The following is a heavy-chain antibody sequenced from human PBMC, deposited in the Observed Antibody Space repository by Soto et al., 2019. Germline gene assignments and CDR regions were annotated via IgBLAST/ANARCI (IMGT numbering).Heavy chain of an antibody. J-gene: IGHJ3*02. V-gene: IGHV3-30*03. CDR3: ASRGGWESKRPHDAFDI. D-gene: IGHD1-26*01. CDR2: ISYDGSNK. CDR1: GFTFSSYG. Sequence: GGSLRLSCAASGFTFSSYGMHWVRQAPGKGLEWVAVISYDGSNKYYADSVKGRFTISRDNSKNTLYLQMNSLRAEDTAVYYCASRGGWESKRPHDAFDIWGQGTMVTVSS.